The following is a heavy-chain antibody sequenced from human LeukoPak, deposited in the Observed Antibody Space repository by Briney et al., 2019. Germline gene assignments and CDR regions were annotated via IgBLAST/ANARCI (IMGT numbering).Heavy chain of an antibody. D-gene: IGHD1-26*01. J-gene: IGHJ4*02. CDR1: GGSISSRTYY. Sequence: PSETLSLTCTVSGGSISSRTYYWGWIRQPPGKGLEWIASIYYSGSTYYNPSLKSRVTISIDTSKNQFSLKLCSVTAADTAVYYCARLVGAATDPFDYWGQGTLVTVSS. CDR3: ARLVGAATDPFDY. V-gene: IGHV4-39*01. CDR2: IYYSGST.